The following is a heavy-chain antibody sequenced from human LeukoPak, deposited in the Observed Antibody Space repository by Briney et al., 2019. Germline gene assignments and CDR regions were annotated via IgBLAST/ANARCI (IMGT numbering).Heavy chain of an antibody. D-gene: IGHD3-10*01. CDR2: IIPIFGTA. J-gene: IGHJ4*02. CDR3: ARDSELYGSGSYQGY. Sequence: SVKVSCKASGGTFSSYAISWVRQAPGQGLEWMGGIIPIFGTANYAQKFQGRVTITADESTSTAYMELSSLRSEDTAVYYCARDSELYGSGSYQGYWGQGTLVTVSS. V-gene: IGHV1-69*13. CDR1: GGTFSSYA.